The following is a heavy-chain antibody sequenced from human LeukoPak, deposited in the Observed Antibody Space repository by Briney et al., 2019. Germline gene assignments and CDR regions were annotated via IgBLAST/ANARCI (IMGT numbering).Heavy chain of an antibody. J-gene: IGHJ6*02. Sequence: SETLSLTCSVSGASTTSYYWSWIRQPPGKGLEWIGEINHSGSTNYNPSLKSRVTISVDTSKNQFSLKLSSVTAADTAVYYCARGPYCSSRGAYYYGMDVWGQGTTVTVSS. CDR3: ARGPYCSSRGAYYYGMDV. D-gene: IGHD2-2*01. CDR1: GASTTSYY. CDR2: INHSGST. V-gene: IGHV4-34*01.